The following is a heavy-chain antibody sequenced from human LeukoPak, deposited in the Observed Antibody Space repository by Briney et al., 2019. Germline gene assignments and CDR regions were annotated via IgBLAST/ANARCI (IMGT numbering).Heavy chain of an antibody. CDR2: ISAYNGNT. D-gene: IGHD3-22*01. CDR1: GYTFTSYG. CDR3: ARYYYDSSGYFFHFDY. V-gene: IGHV1-18*01. J-gene: IGHJ4*02. Sequence: ASVKVSCTASGYTFTSYGISWVRQAPGQGLEWMGWISAYNGNTNYAQKLQGRVTMTTDTSTSTAYMELRSLRSDDTAVYYCARYYYDSSGYFFHFDYWGQGTLVTVSS.